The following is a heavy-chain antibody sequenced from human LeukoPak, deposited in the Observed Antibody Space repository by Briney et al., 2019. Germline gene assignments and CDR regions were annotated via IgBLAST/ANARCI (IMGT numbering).Heavy chain of an antibody. J-gene: IGHJ6*03. CDR1: GGTISSYY. D-gene: IGHD5-18*01. CDR2: IYYSGST. Sequence: PSETLSLTCTVSGGTISSYYWSWIRQPPGKGLEWIGYIYYSGSTNYNPYLKSRVTISVDTSKNQFSLKLSSVTAADTAVYYCARTTEGGYAYDYFYYYYMDVWGKGTTVTISS. V-gene: IGHV4-59*01. CDR3: ARTTEGGYAYDYFYYYYMDV.